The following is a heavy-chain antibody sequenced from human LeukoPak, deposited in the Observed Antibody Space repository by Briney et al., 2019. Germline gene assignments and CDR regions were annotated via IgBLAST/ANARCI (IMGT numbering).Heavy chain of an antibody. CDR1: GGTFSSYA. J-gene: IGHJ4*02. CDR2: IIPIFGTA. CDR3: AKDREGTIADYFDY. D-gene: IGHD1-7*01. Sequence: SVKVSCKASGGTFSSYAISWVRQAPGQGLEWMGGIIPIFGTANYAQKFQGRVTIIADESTSTAYMELSSLRGEDTAVYYCAKDREGTIADYFDYWGQGTLVTVSS. V-gene: IGHV1-69*13.